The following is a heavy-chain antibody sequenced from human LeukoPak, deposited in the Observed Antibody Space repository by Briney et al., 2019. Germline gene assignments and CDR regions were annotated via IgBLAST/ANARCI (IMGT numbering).Heavy chain of an antibody. V-gene: IGHV1-8*03. D-gene: IGHD3-3*01. Sequence: GASVKVSCKASGGTFSSYAISWVRQATGQGLEWMGWMNPNSGNTGYAQKFQGRVTITRNTSISTAYMELSSLRSEDTAVYYCARGPKGFYDFNMDAWGKGTTVTVS. CDR3: ARGPKGFYDFNMDA. J-gene: IGHJ6*03. CDR1: GGTFSSYA. CDR2: MNPNSGNT.